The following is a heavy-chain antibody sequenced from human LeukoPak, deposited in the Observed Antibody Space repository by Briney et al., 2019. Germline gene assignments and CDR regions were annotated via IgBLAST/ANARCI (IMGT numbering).Heavy chain of an antibody. CDR3: ARDGAMALYYFDY. Sequence: SETLSLTCAVYGGYFSGYYWSWIRQPPGKGLEWIGEINHSGSTNYNPSLKSRVTISVDTSKNQFSLKLSSVTAADTAVYYCARDGAMALYYFDYWGQGTLVTVSS. CDR1: GGYFSGYY. V-gene: IGHV4-34*01. D-gene: IGHD5-18*01. J-gene: IGHJ4*02. CDR2: INHSGST.